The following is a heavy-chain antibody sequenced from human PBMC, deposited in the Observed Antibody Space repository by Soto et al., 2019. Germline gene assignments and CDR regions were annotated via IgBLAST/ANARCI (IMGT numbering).Heavy chain of an antibody. V-gene: IGHV1-18*01. CDR2: ISAYNGNT. D-gene: IGHD2-2*01. J-gene: IGHJ6*02. CDR1: GYTFTSYG. CDR3: ARVVVVVPAALPRPYYYYGMDV. Sequence: QVQLVQSGAEVKKPGASVKVSCKASGYTFTSYGISWVRQAPGQGLEWMGWISAYNGNTNYAQKRQGRVTMTTDTSTSTAYMELRSLRSDDTAVYYCARVVVVVPAALPRPYYYYGMDVWGQGTTVTVSS.